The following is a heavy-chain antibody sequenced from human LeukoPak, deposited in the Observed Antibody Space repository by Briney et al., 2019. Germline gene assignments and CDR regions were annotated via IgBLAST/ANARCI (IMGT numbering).Heavy chain of an antibody. D-gene: IGHD3-3*01. CDR2: IYYSGST. CDR1: GGSISSSSYY. V-gene: IGHV4-39*01. J-gene: IGHJ4*02. CDR3: ASETSITIFGVVKVFDY. Sequence: SETLSLTCTVSGGSISSSSYYWGWIRQPPGKGLEWIGSIYYSGSTYYNPSLKSRVTISVDTSKNQFSLKLSSVTAADTAVYYCASETSITIFGVVKVFDYWGQGTLVTVSS.